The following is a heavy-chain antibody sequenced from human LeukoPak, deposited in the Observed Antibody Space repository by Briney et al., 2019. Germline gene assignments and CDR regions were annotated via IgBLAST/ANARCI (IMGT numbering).Heavy chain of an antibody. CDR1: GYSFMSHW. D-gene: IGHD2-15*01. J-gene: IGHJ3*02. Sequence: GESLKISCQGSGYSFMSHWIGWVRQMPGKGLEWMGIIFPGDSDVKYSPSFQGQVTISVDKSISTAYLQWSSLKASDTAMYYCARQAIGYCSGGSCYSGAFDIWGQGTMVTVSS. V-gene: IGHV5-51*01. CDR3: ARQAIGYCSGGSCYSGAFDI. CDR2: IFPGDSDV.